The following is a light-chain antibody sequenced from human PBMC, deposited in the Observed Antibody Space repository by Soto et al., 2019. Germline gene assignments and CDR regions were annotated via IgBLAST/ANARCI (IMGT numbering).Light chain of an antibody. V-gene: IGKV3-15*01. Sequence: EIVMTQSPATLSVSAGERVTLSCRASQSISSSLAWYQQKPGQAPSLLFYGACTSASGVPARFSGSGSGTELTLTISSLQSEDFAVYYCHQYNGCPRTFGQGTKVEI. CDR3: HQYNGCPRT. CDR1: QSISSS. CDR2: GAC. J-gene: IGKJ1*01.